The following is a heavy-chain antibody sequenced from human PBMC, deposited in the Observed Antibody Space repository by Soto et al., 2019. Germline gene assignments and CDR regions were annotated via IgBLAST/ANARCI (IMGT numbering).Heavy chain of an antibody. J-gene: IGHJ2*01. V-gene: IGHV3-23*01. CDR2: ISGSGIST. CDR3: AKEPVGPDWYFDL. Sequence: DVQLLESGGGLVQPGGSLRLSCAASGFTFRSYAMSWVRQAPGKGLEWVSGISGSGISTHYADSVKGRFTVSRDNSKNPLYLAMNRLRAEDTAVSNCAKEPVGPDWYFDLWGRGTLVTVSS. CDR1: GFTFRSYA.